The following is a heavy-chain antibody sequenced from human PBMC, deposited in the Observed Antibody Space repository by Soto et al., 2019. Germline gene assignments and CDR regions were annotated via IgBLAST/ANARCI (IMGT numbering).Heavy chain of an antibody. CDR2: ISAYNGNT. Sequence: ASVKVSCKASGYTFTSYGISWVRQAPGQGLEWMGWISAYNGNTNYAQKLQGRVTMTTDTSTSTAYMELRSLRSDDTAVYYCARALGSSGYYSPFDYWGQGTLVTVSS. V-gene: IGHV1-18*01. J-gene: IGHJ4*02. CDR3: ARALGSSGYYSPFDY. CDR1: GYTFTSYG. D-gene: IGHD3-22*01.